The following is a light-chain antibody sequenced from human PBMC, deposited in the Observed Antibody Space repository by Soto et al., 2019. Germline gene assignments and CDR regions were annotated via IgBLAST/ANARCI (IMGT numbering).Light chain of an antibody. V-gene: IGKV1-33*01. CDR2: DAS. J-gene: IGKJ5*01. CDR3: QQYDNLPIT. CDR1: QDISNY. Sequence: DIQMTQSPSSLSASVGDRVTITCQASQDISNYLNWYQQKPGKAPKLLIYDASNLETGVPSRFSGSGSGTDFTFTISSLQPEDIATYYRQQYDNLPITFGQGTRLEL.